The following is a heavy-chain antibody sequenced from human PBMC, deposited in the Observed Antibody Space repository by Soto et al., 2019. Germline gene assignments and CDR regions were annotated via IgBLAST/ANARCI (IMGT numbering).Heavy chain of an antibody. V-gene: IGHV3-23*01. CDR1: GFTFSSYA. Sequence: EVQLLESGGGLVQPGGSLRLSSAASGFTFSSYAMSWVRQAPGKGLEWVSAISGSGGSTYYADPVKGRFTPSRDKSKNALDLQMNSLRAEETAVYYCAKERDVVVTASQSYWGQGTLVTVSS. D-gene: IGHD2-21*02. CDR3: AKERDVVVTASQSY. CDR2: ISGSGGST. J-gene: IGHJ4*02.